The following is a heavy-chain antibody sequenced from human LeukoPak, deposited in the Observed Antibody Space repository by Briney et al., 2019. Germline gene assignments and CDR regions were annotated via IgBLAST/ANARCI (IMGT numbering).Heavy chain of an antibody. D-gene: IGHD6-13*01. J-gene: IGHJ4*02. CDR2: ISSNGGRL. V-gene: IGHV3-64*04. CDR3: ARRAYSSSWYVFDY. CDR1: GFTFSAYA. Sequence: TGGSLRLSCSASGFTFSAYAMYWVRQAPGKGLEFVSGISSNGGRLFYADLVKGRFTISRDNAKNSLYLQMNSLRAEDTALYYCARRAYSSSWYVFDYWGRGTLVTVSS.